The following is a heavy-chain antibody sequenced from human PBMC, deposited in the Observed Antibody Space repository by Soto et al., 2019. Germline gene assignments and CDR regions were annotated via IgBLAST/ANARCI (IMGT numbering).Heavy chain of an antibody. Sequence: SETLSLTCTVSGGSISSGDYYWSWIRQPPGKGLEWIGEIYHSGSTNYNPSLKSRVTISVDKSKNQFSLKLSSVTAADTAVYYCARVGTEYDVLYYFGYWGQGTLVTVSS. J-gene: IGHJ4*02. CDR2: IYHSGST. CDR3: ARVGTEYDVLYYFGY. V-gene: IGHV4-39*07. CDR1: GGSISSGDYY. D-gene: IGHD2-15*01.